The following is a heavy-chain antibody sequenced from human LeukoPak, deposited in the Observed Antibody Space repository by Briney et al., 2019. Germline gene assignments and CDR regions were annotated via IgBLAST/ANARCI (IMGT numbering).Heavy chain of an antibody. D-gene: IGHD3-10*01. Sequence: PSETLSLTCTVSGGSISSSYYWGWIRQPPGKGLEWIGEINHSGSTNYNPSLKSRVTISVDTSKNQFSLKLSSVTAADTAVYYCARSRGYYYGSGSYYNAAIYFDYWGQGTLVTVSS. V-gene: IGHV4-34*01. J-gene: IGHJ4*02. CDR2: INHSGST. CDR3: ARSRGYYYGSGSYYNAAIYFDY. CDR1: GGSISSSYY.